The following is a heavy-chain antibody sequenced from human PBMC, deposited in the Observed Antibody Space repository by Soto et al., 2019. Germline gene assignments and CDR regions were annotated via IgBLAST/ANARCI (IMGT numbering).Heavy chain of an antibody. CDR2: ISGRGDST. CDR1: GFTFKNYA. D-gene: IGHD2-2*01. Sequence: EVQLLESGGGFVQPGGSLRLSCAASGFTFKNYAMTWVRQAPGKGLEWVSGISGRGDSTFYVNSVKGRFTTSRDNSKNTLFLQVNSLRVEDTAVYYCAKSPTSTCPRLDSWGQGTLVTVSS. CDR3: AKSPTSTCPRLDS. J-gene: IGHJ5*01. V-gene: IGHV3-23*01.